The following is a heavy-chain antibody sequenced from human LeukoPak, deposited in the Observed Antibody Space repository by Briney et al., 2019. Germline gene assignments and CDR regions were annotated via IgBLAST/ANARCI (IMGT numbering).Heavy chain of an antibody. V-gene: IGHV1-69*01. Sequence: SVKVSCTASRGTFTNYATSWVRQAPGQGLEWMGGIIPIFDTANYAQKFQGRVTITADQSTSTAYMELSSLRSEDTDVYYCARSPPPPTTVITPGSFNNWFDPWGQGTLVTVSS. CDR1: RGTFTNYA. D-gene: IGHD4-23*01. J-gene: IGHJ5*02. CDR2: IIPIFDTA. CDR3: ARSPPPPTTVITPGSFNNWFDP.